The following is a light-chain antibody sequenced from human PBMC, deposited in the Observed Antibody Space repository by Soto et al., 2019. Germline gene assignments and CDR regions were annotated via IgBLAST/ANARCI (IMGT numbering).Light chain of an antibody. CDR2: ENN. Sequence: QSVLTQPPSVSAAPGQKVTISCSGSSSNIGNNYVSWYQQLPGTAPKLLIYENNKRPSGIPDRFSGSKSGTSATLGITGLQTVDFAEYYCATWSTRLPSSVF. CDR1: SSNIGNNY. J-gene: IGLJ1*01. V-gene: IGLV1-51*02. CDR3: ATWSTRLPSSV.